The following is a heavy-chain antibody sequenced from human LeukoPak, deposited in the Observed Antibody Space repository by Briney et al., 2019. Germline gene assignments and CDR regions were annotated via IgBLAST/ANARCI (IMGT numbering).Heavy chain of an antibody. J-gene: IGHJ4*02. CDR3: ARDPFDTAMVDY. V-gene: IGHV1-2*02. CDR2: INPNSGGT. D-gene: IGHD5-18*01. CDR1: GYTFTGYY. Sequence: ASVKVSCKASGYTFTGYYMHWVRQAPGQGLEWMGWINPNSGGTNYAQKFQGRVTMTRDTSISTAYMELSRLRSDDTAVHYCARDPFDTAMVDYWGQGTLVTVSS.